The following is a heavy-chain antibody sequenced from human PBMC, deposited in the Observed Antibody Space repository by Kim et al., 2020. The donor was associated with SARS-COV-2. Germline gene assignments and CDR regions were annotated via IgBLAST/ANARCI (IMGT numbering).Heavy chain of an antibody. V-gene: IGHV4-39*01. Sequence: SETLSLTCTVSGGSISSSSYYWGWIRQPPGKGLEWIGIIYYSGSTYYNPSLKSRVTISVDTSKNQFSLKLSSVTAADTAVYYCARQETYTIFGVVIKAFDIWGQGTMVTVSS. CDR2: IYYSGST. J-gene: IGHJ3*02. D-gene: IGHD3-3*01. CDR1: GGSISSSSYY. CDR3: ARQETYTIFGVVIKAFDI.